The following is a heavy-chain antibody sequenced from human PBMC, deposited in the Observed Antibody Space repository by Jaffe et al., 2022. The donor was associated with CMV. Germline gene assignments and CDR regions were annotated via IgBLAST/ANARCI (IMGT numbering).Heavy chain of an antibody. V-gene: IGHV4-59*01. Sequence: QVQLQESGPGLVKPSETLSLTCTVSGGSISSYYWSWIRQPPGKGLEWIGYIYYSGSTNYNPSLKSRVTISVDTSKNQFSLKLSSVTAADTAVYYCARVIAVAGNHWFDPWGQGTLVTVSS. D-gene: IGHD6-19*01. CDR3: ARVIAVAGNHWFDP. CDR1: GGSISSYY. CDR2: IYYSGST. J-gene: IGHJ5*02.